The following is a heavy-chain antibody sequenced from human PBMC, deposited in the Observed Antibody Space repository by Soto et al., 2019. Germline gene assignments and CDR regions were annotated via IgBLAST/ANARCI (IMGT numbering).Heavy chain of an antibody. CDR2: IKGDGSET. D-gene: IGHD5-12*01. J-gene: IGHJ4*02. V-gene: IGHV3-74*01. Sequence: GGSLRLSCAASGFTFSSYWMHWVRQAPGKGLVWVSRIKGDGSETNYADSVKGRFTISRDNAKNTLYLQLNSLRAEDTAVYYCLRGNSGYGNIDYSCQGTRVTVSS. CDR1: GFTFSSYW. CDR3: LRGNSGYGNIDY.